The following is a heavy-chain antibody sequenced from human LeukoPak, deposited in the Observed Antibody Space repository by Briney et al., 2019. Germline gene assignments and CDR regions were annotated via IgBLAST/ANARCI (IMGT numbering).Heavy chain of an antibody. CDR2: ISYSGST. D-gene: IGHD3-16*01. CDR1: RGSISSSTYY. CDR3: ARGRRGHYDYIWGSYNNWFDP. Sequence: PSETLSLTCTVSRGSISSSTYYWGWIRQPPGKGLEWIGSISYSGSTYSNPSLKSRVTISVETSKNQFSLKLTSMTAADTAVYYCARGRRGHYDYIWGSYNNWFDPWGQGTLVTVSS. J-gene: IGHJ5*02. V-gene: IGHV4-39*01.